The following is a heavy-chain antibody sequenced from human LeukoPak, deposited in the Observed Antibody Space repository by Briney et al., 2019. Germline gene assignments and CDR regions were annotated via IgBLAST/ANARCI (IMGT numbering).Heavy chain of an antibody. D-gene: IGHD5-12*01. Sequence: PGGSLRLSCAASGFIFSNYYMHWVRQAPGKGLVWVSRINSDGSSTSYADSVKGRFTISRDNAKNTLYLQMNSLRAEDTAVYYCARDPPPLDYPDYWGQGTLVTVSS. CDR3: ARDPPPLDYPDY. CDR2: INSDGSST. CDR1: GFIFSNYY. J-gene: IGHJ4*02. V-gene: IGHV3-74*01.